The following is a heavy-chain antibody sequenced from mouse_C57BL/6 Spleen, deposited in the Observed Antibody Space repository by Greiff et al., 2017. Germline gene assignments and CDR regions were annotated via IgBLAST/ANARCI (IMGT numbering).Heavy chain of an antibody. V-gene: IGHV1-81*01. Sequence: VQLQQSGAELARPGASVKLSCKASGYTFTSYGISWVKQRTGQGLEWIGEIYPRSGNTYYNEKFKGKATLTADKSSSTAYMELRSLTSEDSAVYFCARGGDYYGSRAPFAYWGQGTLVTVSA. CDR1: GYTFTSYG. CDR2: IYPRSGNT. J-gene: IGHJ3*01. CDR3: ARGGDYYGSRAPFAY. D-gene: IGHD1-1*01.